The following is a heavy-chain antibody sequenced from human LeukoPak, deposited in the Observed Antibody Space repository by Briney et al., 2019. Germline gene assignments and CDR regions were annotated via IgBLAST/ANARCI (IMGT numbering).Heavy chain of an antibody. CDR1: GFTFDDYG. Sequence: GGSLRLSCAASGFTFDDYGMSWVRQAPGKGLEWVSGINWNGGSTGYADSVKGRFTISRDNAKNFLYLQMNSLRAEDTALYYCARNYGSGSYSYFDYWGQGTLVTVSS. J-gene: IGHJ4*02. D-gene: IGHD3-10*01. CDR2: INWNGGST. CDR3: ARNYGSGSYSYFDY. V-gene: IGHV3-20*04.